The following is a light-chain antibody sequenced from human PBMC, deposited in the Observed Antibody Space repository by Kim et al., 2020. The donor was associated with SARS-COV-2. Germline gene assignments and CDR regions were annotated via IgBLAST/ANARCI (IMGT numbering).Light chain of an antibody. CDR3: QVGFA. V-gene: IGKV3-20*01. Sequence: TLSLSPRDRASISCITRQSVTSSYFVWYQQKPGQSPSLLINGASIRATCIPDRSSGSFSVTDFTLTISGLEPEDFALYYCQVGFAFGPGTKVDIK. CDR1: QSVTSSY. J-gene: IGKJ3*01. CDR2: GAS.